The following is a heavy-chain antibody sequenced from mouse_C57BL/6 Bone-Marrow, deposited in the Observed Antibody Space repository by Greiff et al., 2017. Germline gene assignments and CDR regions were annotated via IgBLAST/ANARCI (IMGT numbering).Heavy chain of an antibody. V-gene: IGHV14-4*01. D-gene: IGHD1-1*01. CDR3: AFYGSSPDY. CDR2: IDPANGDT. Sequence: VQLQQSGAELVRPGASVKLSCTASGFNIKDDYMHWVKQRPEQGLEWIGWIDPANGDTEYASKFQGKATITADTSSNTAYLQLSNLTSEDTAVYYCAFYGSSPDYWGQGTTLTVSA. CDR1: GFNIKDDY. J-gene: IGHJ2*01.